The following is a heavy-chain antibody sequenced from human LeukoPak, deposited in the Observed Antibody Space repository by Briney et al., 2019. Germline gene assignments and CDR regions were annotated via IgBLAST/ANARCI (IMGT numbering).Heavy chain of an antibody. V-gene: IGHV1-18*01. Sequence: ASVKASCKASDFSFTSYGMSWVRQAPGRGLEWMGWISAYNGSTKYAQKLQGRVTMTTDTSTGTAYMELRSLRPDDTAVYYCARDLTSNVAVTEYHYYAMDVWGQGTTVTVSS. CDR2: ISAYNGST. CDR3: ARDLTSNVAVTEYHYYAMDV. J-gene: IGHJ6*02. D-gene: IGHD6-19*01. CDR1: DFSFTSYG.